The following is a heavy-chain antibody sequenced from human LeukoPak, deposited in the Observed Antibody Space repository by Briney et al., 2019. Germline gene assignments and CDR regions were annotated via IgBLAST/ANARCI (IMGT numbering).Heavy chain of an antibody. CDR2: ISGSGGST. J-gene: IGHJ4*02. D-gene: IGHD3-22*01. CDR1: GFTLSSYA. Sequence: PGGSLRLSCAASGFTLSSYAMSWVRQAPGKGLEWVSAISGSGGSTYYADSVKGRFTISRDNSKNTLYLQMNSLRAEDTAVYYCANEPQYYYDSSGYYSDYWGQGTLVTVSS. CDR3: ANEPQYYYDSSGYYSDY. V-gene: IGHV3-23*01.